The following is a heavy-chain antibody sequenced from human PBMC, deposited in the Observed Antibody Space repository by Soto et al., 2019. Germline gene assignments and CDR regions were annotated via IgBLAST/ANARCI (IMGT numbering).Heavy chain of an antibody. V-gene: IGHV3-30-3*01. Sequence: QVQLVESGGGVVQPGRSLRLSCAASGFTFSSYAMHWVRQAPGKGLEWVAVISYDGSNKYYADSVKGRFTISRDNSKNMLYLQMNSLRAEDTAVYYCARGGRPYGGGPRGFDYWGQGTLVTVSS. J-gene: IGHJ4*02. D-gene: IGHD1-26*01. CDR1: GFTFSSYA. CDR2: ISYDGSNK. CDR3: ARGGRPYGGGPRGFDY.